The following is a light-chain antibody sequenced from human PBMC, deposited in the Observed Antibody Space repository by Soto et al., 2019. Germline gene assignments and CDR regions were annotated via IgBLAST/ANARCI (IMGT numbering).Light chain of an antibody. CDR3: SSFTTANTPYV. J-gene: IGLJ1*01. CDR1: SSDVGGYRY. CDR2: EVS. V-gene: IGLV2-14*01. Sequence: QSVLTQPASVSGSPGQSITISCTGTSSDVGGYRYVSWYQQYPDRAPKLIIYEVSHRPSGVSDRFSGSKSGNTASLNISGVQAEDGADYYCSSFTTANTPYVFGSGTKLTVL.